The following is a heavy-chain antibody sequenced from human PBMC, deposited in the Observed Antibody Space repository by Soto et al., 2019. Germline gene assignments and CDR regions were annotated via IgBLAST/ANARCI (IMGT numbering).Heavy chain of an antibody. V-gene: IGHV3-11*01. D-gene: IGHD4-17*01. J-gene: IGHJ2*01. CDR3: ASQYGVTSYWYFDL. Sequence: GGSMRLSSAASGFTFSDYYMSWIRQAPGKGLEWVSYISSSGSTIYYADSVKGRFTISRDNAKNSLYLQMNSLRAEDTAVYYCASQYGVTSYWYFDLWGRGTLVTVSS. CDR2: ISSSGSTI. CDR1: GFTFSDYY.